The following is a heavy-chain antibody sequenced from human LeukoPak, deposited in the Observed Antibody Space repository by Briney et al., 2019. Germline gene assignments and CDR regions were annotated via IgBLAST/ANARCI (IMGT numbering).Heavy chain of an antibody. CDR3: AREPERGWFDP. CDR1: GYTFTSYG. CDR2: ISAYSGNT. Sequence: ASVKVSCKASGYTFTSYGISWVRQAPGQGLEWMGWISAYSGNTNYAQKVQGRVTMTTDTSTSTAYIELRSLRSDDTAVYYCAREPERGWFDPWGQGTLVTVSS. D-gene: IGHD1-14*01. J-gene: IGHJ5*02. V-gene: IGHV1-18*01.